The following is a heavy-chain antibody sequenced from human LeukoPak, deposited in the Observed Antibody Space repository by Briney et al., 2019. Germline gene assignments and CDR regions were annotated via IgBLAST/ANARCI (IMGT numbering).Heavy chain of an antibody. J-gene: IGHJ4*02. V-gene: IGHV3-23*01. Sequence: GGFLRLSCAASGFTFSNYSMNWVRQAPGKGLEWVSGITGSGGGTYYADSVKGRFTISRDNSKNTLYLQMNSLRGEDTAVYYCARGTKSLVYGGQGTLVTVSS. CDR2: ITGSGGGT. CDR1: GFTFSNYS. CDR3: ARGTKSLVY. D-gene: IGHD3-16*01.